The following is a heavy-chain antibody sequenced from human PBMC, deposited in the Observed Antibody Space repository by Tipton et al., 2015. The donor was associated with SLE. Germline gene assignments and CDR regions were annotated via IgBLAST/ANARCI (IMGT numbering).Heavy chain of an antibody. CDR1: GGSISNYY. V-gene: IGHV4-59*01. CDR2: INYSGNT. D-gene: IGHD1-14*01. CDR3: ARGRVGMDVFVMGV. J-gene: IGHJ6*02. Sequence: TLSLTCTVSGGSISNYYWSWLRQPPGKGLEWIGYINYSGNTNYNPSLKSRVTTSVDTSKNQLSLKLHYVTATDTAVYYCARGRVGMDVFVMGVWGPGTTVTVTS.